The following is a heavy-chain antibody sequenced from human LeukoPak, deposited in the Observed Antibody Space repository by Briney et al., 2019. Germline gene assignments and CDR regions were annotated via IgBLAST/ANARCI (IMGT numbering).Heavy chain of an antibody. CDR3: ARVYQSDFDY. V-gene: IGHV1-2*02. D-gene: IGHD2-2*01. CDR1: GYTFTDYY. J-gene: IGHJ4*02. Sequence: RASVKVSCKASGYTFTDYYMHWVRQAPGQGLGWMGWINPNSGGTNYAQTFQGRVTMTRDTSFNTSYMELSSLTSDDTAVYYCARVYQSDFDYWGQGTLVTVSS. CDR2: INPNSGGT.